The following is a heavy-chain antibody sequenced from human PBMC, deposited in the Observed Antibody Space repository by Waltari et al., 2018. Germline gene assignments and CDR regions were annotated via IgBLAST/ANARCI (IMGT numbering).Heavy chain of an antibody. J-gene: IGHJ3*02. CDR2: ISYDGSKK. Sequence: VQLVESGGGVVQPGRSLRLSCAASGFTFSSYAMHWVRQAPGKGLGWWGVISYDGSKKYYADSVKGRFTISRDNSKNTLYLQMNSLRAEDTAVYYCARDGGSGSPGAFDIWGQGTMVTVSS. V-gene: IGHV3-30*01. CDR1: GFTFSSYA. CDR3: ARDGGSGSPGAFDI. D-gene: IGHD3-22*01.